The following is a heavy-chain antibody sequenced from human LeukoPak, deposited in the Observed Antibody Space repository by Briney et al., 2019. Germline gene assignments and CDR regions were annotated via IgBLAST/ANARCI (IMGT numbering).Heavy chain of an antibody. D-gene: IGHD3-10*01. Sequence: GESLKISCNGSGYXFTSYWICWVRQMPGKGLEWMGIIYPGDSDTRYSPSFQGQVTISADKSISTAYLQWSSLKASDTAMYYCARVGGSGSRDYWFDPWGQGTLVTVSS. CDR2: IYPGDSDT. CDR3: ARVGGSGSRDYWFDP. CDR1: GYXFTSYW. V-gene: IGHV5-51*01. J-gene: IGHJ5*02.